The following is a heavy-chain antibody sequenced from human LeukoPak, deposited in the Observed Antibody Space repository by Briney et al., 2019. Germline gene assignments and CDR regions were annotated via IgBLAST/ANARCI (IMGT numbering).Heavy chain of an antibody. D-gene: IGHD6-13*01. CDR1: GASVSSDSYY. CDR2: INYSGST. CDR3: ANSYSGYSTTWYVKKSLYYFDN. V-gene: IGHV4-39*07. Sequence: PSETLSLTCTVSGASVSSDSYYWGWIRQAPGKGLEWIGIINYSGSTYYNPSLKSRISMSVDTSKNQFSLKLSSVTAADTAIYYCANSYSGYSTTWYVKKSLYYFDNWGQGTLVTVSS. J-gene: IGHJ4*02.